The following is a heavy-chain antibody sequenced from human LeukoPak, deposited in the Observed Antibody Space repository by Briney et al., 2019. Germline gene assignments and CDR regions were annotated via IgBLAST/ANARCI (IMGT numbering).Heavy chain of an antibody. Sequence: SETLSLTCTVSGDSVTSGTYFWSWIRQPPGKGLEWIGYIYYSGSTNYNPSLKSRVTISADTSKNLFSLKLSSVTAADTAMYYCARDSPLYSGYDVFDYWGQGTLVTVSS. CDR1: GDSVTSGTYF. D-gene: IGHD5-12*01. CDR3: ARDSPLYSGYDVFDY. J-gene: IGHJ4*02. V-gene: IGHV4-61*01. CDR2: IYYSGST.